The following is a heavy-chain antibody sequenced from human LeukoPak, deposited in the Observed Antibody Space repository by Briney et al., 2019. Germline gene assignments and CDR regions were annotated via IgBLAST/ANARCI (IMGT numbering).Heavy chain of an antibody. Sequence: GESLQISCKSSGYSFTSYSIGWVRHMPGKGLEWMGIIDPCDSETRYTPSFQGQVTISVDKSLTTAYLQWNSLKASDTAMYYCARQTAMGRSGDYWGQGTLVTVSS. D-gene: IGHD7-27*01. CDR2: IDPCDSET. V-gene: IGHV5-51*01. J-gene: IGHJ4*02. CDR3: ARQTAMGRSGDY. CDR1: GYSFTSYS.